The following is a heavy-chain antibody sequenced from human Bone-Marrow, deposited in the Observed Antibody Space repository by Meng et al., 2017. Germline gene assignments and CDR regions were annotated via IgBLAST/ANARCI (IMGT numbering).Heavy chain of an antibody. CDR1: GFTFDDYA. Sequence: GGSLRLSCAASGFTFDDYAMHWVRQAPGKGLEWVSLTSWDGGSTYYADSVKGRFTISRDNSKNSLYLQMNSLRAEDTALYYCAKAPICGGDCLSSGMDVWGQGTTVTVSS. D-gene: IGHD2-21*02. CDR2: TSWDGGST. J-gene: IGHJ6*02. CDR3: AKAPICGGDCLSSGMDV. V-gene: IGHV3-43D*03.